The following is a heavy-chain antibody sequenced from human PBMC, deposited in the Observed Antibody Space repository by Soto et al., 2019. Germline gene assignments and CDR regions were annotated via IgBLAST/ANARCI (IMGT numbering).Heavy chain of an antibody. CDR1: GFPFSNYY. Sequence: EVQLLESGGGLVQPGGSLRLSCVASGFPFSNYYMDWVRQAPGKGLEWVAVISGSEDNIHYADSVKGRFTISRDNPMNTLDLQMNSLRADDTAIYYCAKDLHWFAMDVWGQGTTVTVSS. V-gene: IGHV3-23*01. J-gene: IGHJ6*02. CDR2: ISGSEDNI. CDR3: AKDLHWFAMDV. D-gene: IGHD3-10*01.